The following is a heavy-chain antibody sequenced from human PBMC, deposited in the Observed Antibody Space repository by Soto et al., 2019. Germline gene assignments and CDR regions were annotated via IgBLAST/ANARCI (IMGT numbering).Heavy chain of an antibody. Sequence: QVQLQESGPGLVEPSQTLSLICTVSGASSISDGYYWTWIRQHPGQGLEWLGYIQYSGGATYSPSFHPSLKDRIAISVNTSKRLFDLKMTSVIAAETAVYYWAKVRTAYHVSISYQKFDPWGQGKLVTVSS. CDR1: GASSISDGYY. V-gene: IGHV4-31*03. J-gene: IGHJ5*02. CDR2: IQYSGGATYSP. CDR3: AKVRTAYHVSISYQKFDP. D-gene: IGHD3-16*02.